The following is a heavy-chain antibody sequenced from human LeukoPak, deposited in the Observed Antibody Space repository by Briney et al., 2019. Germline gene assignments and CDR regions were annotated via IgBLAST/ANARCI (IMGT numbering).Heavy chain of an antibody. J-gene: IGHJ4*02. D-gene: IGHD2-8*01. CDR3: SRENGAFSPFGY. Sequence: SETLSLTCAVYGGSFSGYYWSWIRQPPGKGLEWIGEINHSGSTNYNPSLKSRVTISVDTSKNQFSLKLTSVTAADTAVYYCSRENGAFSPFGYWGQGTLVTVLS. CDR1: GGSFSGYY. V-gene: IGHV4-34*01. CDR2: INHSGST.